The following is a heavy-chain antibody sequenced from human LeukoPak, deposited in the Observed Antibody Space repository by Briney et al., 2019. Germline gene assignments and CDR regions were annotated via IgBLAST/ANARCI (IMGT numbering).Heavy chain of an antibody. CDR3: ATDLRGRGPNPLSSRIDY. J-gene: IGHJ4*02. V-gene: IGHV3-15*01. CDR1: GFTFSYAW. Sequence: PGGSLRLSCAAFGFTFSYAWMSWVRQAPGIGLEWVGRIKCKTDGGTTDYAAPVRGRFTISRDDSKNTLYLQMNSLKSEDTAVYYCATDLRGRGPNPLSSRIDYWGQGTLVTVSS. D-gene: IGHD2/OR15-2a*01. CDR2: IKCKTDGGTT.